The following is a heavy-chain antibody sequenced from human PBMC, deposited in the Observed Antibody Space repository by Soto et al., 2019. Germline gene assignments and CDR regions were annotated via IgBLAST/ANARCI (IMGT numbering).Heavy chain of an antibody. V-gene: IGHV4-30-4*01. Sequence: TVSGGSISSGDYYWSWIRQPPGKGLEWIGYIYYSGSTYYNPSLKSRVTISVDTSKNQFSLKLSSVTAADTAVYYCARDNDYGAGRGLYYYGMDVWGQGTTVTVSS. CDR2: IYYSGST. CDR1: GGSISSGDYY. D-gene: IGHD4-17*01. J-gene: IGHJ6*02. CDR3: ARDNDYGAGRGLYYYGMDV.